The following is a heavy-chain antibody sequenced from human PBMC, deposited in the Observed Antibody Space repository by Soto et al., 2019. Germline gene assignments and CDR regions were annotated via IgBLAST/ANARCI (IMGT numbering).Heavy chain of an antibody. V-gene: IGHV4-34*01. CDR1: GGSFSGYY. D-gene: IGHD1-7*01. Sequence: SETLSLTCAVYGGSFSGYYWTWIRQPPGTGLEWIGEINHSGSTNYNPSLKSRVTISVDTSKNQFSLKLPSVTAADTAVYYCARDQTTGLIHYWGQGTLVTVSS. CDR2: INHSGST. CDR3: ARDQTTGLIHY. J-gene: IGHJ4*02.